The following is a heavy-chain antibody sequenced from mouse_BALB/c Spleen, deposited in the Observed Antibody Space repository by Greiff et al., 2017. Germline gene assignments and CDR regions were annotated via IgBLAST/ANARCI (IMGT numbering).Heavy chain of an antibody. CDR3: ARTYEAMDY. CDR1: GYTFTDYW. D-gene: IGHD5-1*01. V-gene: IGHV1-69*01. CDR2: IDTSDSYT. Sequence: QVQLQQPGAELVMPGASVKMSCKASGYTFTDYWMHWVKQRPGQGLEWIGAIDTSDSYTSYNQKFKGKATLTVDESSSTAYMQLSSLTSEDSAVYYCARTYEAMDYWGQGTSVTVSS. J-gene: IGHJ4*01.